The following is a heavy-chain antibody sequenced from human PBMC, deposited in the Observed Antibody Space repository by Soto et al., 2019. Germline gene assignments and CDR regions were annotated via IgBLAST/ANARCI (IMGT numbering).Heavy chain of an antibody. CDR2: TKADKSEK. D-gene: IGHD4-4*01. CDR3: VRGRSHYAP. CDR1: GFTFSDAW. V-gene: IGHV3-7*01. J-gene: IGHJ5*02. Sequence: GGSLRLSCTDSGFTFSDAWMTWVRQAPGKGLEWVARTKADKSEKKYAHYGKVQYSIWGDNAKNSMYWQMDSLRGEDTGVSDCVRGRSHYAPWGQGTLGNVSS.